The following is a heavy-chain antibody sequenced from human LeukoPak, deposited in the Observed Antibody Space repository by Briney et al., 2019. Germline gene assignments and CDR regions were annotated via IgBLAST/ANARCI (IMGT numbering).Heavy chain of an antibody. CDR3: ARSPSTVNLDY. CDR2: IYPGDSDT. Sequence: GESLKISCKASRYSFTIYLIGWVRQMPGKGLEWMGIIYPGDSDTRYSPSFQGQVTISADKSISTAYLQWSSLKASDTAMYYCARSPSTVNLDYWGQGTLVTVSS. J-gene: IGHJ4*02. CDR1: RYSFTIYL. V-gene: IGHV5-51*01. D-gene: IGHD4-17*01.